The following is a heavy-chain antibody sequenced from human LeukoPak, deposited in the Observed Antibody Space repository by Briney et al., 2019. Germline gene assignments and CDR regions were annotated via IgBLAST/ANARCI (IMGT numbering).Heavy chain of an antibody. Sequence: PSETLSLTCAVYGGSFSGYYWSWIRQPPGKGLEWIGEINHSGSTNYNPSLKSRVTISVDTSKNQFSLKLSSVTAADTAVYYCARGKIQLWPKATLNYYMDVWGKGTTVTVSS. CDR1: GGSFSGYY. J-gene: IGHJ6*03. CDR3: ARGKIQLWPKATLNYYMDV. D-gene: IGHD5-18*01. V-gene: IGHV4-34*01. CDR2: INHSGST.